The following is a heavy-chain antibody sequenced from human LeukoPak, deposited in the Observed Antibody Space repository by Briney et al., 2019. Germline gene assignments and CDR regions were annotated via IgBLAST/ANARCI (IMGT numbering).Heavy chain of an antibody. Sequence: GGSLRLSCAASGFTFNSYSMSWVRQAPGKGLEWVSYISSSSSTTYYADSVKGRFTISRDNAKNSLYLQVNSLRDEDTAVYYCARKRRFGNYYYYGMDVWGQGTTVTVSS. D-gene: IGHD3-3*01. CDR2: ISSSSSTT. V-gene: IGHV3-48*02. CDR3: ARKRRFGNYYYYGMDV. J-gene: IGHJ6*02. CDR1: GFTFNSYS.